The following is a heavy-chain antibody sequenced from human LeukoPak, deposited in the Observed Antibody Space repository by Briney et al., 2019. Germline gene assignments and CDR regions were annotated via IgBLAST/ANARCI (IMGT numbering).Heavy chain of an antibody. J-gene: IGHJ6*02. Sequence: GEALEISCKGSGYSFTNYWIGWVRQMPGKGLELMGIIYPCDSDTRYSPACEGQVTISADKSISTAYLQWSSLKASDTAMYYCARRLGYCGSTSCNHYYYYGMDVWGQGTTVTVSS. V-gene: IGHV5-51*01. CDR3: ARRLGYCGSTSCNHYYYYGMDV. CDR1: GYSFTNYW. CDR2: IYPCDSDT. D-gene: IGHD2-2*01.